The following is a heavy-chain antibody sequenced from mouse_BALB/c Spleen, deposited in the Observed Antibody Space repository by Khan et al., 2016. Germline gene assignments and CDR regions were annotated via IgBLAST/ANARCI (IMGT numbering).Heavy chain of an antibody. CDR3: ARYYDYDGGFAY. V-gene: IGHV2-6-7*01. CDR1: GFSITGFA. Sequence: VQLQESGPGLVAPSQSLSITCTVSGFSITGFAVNWVRQPPGKGLEWLGVIWGDGSTDYDSALKSRLSISKDDSKSQVFLKMNSLQTDDTARYXWARYYDYDGGFAYWGQGTLVTVSA. J-gene: IGHJ3*01. D-gene: IGHD2-4*01. CDR2: IWGDGST.